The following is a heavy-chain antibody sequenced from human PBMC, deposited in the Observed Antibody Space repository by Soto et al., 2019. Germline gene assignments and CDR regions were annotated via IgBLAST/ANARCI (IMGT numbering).Heavy chain of an antibody. J-gene: IGHJ4*02. V-gene: IGHV1-3*01. Sequence: ASVKVSCKASGYTFTNYGIHWVRQAPGQRLEWMGWIKAGNGDTKYSENFQGRVTITRDTSASTVYLDLSSLSSEDTAFYYCARTGHSGSYDYWGQGTLVTVSS. CDR1: GYTFTNYG. CDR3: ARTGHSGSYDY. D-gene: IGHD3-22*01. CDR2: IKAGNGDT.